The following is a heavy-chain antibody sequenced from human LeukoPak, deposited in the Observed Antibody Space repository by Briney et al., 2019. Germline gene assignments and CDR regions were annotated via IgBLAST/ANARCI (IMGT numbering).Heavy chain of an antibody. V-gene: IGHV3-30-3*01. Sequence: PGGSLRLSCAASGFTFSSYAMHWVRQAPGKGLEWVAVISYDGSNKYYADSVKGRFTISRDNSKNTLYPQMNSLRAEDTAVYYCAREGPGSSSSGDAFDIWGQGTMVTVSS. J-gene: IGHJ3*02. CDR3: AREGPGSSSSGDAFDI. D-gene: IGHD6-6*01. CDR1: GFTFSSYA. CDR2: ISYDGSNK.